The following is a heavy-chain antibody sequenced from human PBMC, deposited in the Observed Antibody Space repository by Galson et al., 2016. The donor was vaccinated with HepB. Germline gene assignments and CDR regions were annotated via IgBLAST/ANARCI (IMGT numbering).Heavy chain of an antibody. D-gene: IGHD6-6*01. J-gene: IGHJ5*01. Sequence: SLRLSCAASGFAFSSHWMHWVRQPPGKGLVWVSRIKSDATVSDYADSVKGRFTISRDTAKNTLYLQMDSLRPGDTGVYYCARDPSLVPATAYNWFDSWGQGALVTVSS. CDR1: GFAFSSHW. V-gene: IGHV3-74*01. CDR3: ARDPSLVPATAYNWFDS. CDR2: IKSDATVS.